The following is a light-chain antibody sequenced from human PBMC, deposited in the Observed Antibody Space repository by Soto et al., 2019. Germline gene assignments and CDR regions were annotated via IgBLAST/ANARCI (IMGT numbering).Light chain of an antibody. V-gene: IGKV3-20*01. CDR1: NSVSRSY. Sequence: EMVLTQSPGTLSLSPGERATRYXRASNSVSRSYLAWYQQKPXXPTRLXXXGAXIRATGIPERFIGSGSGKDFTLTISRLEPEDFAVYYCQHYGRSPTWTFGQGTKVDIK. CDR2: GAX. CDR3: QHYGRSPTWT. J-gene: IGKJ1*01.